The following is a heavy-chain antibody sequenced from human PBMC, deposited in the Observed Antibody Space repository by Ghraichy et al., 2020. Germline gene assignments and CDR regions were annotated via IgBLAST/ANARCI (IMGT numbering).Heavy chain of an antibody. CDR2: ISTYNGNT. CDR3: ARISEVTTPYFGMDV. D-gene: IGHD4-17*01. J-gene: IGHJ6*02. Sequence: VKVSCKASGYTFTSYGFIWVRQAPGQGLEWMGWISTYNGNTNYAQELQGRVTMTTDTSTSTAYMELRSLRSGDTAIYYCARISEVTTPYFGMDVWGQGTTVTVSS. V-gene: IGHV1-18*01. CDR1: GYTFTSYG.